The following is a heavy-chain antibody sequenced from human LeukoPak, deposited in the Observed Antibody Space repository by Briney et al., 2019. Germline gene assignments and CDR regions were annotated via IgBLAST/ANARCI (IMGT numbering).Heavy chain of an antibody. CDR1: GYSFSTCY. V-gene: IGHV1-46*01. D-gene: IGHD6-19*01. J-gene: IGHJ4*02. Sequence: GASVKVSCKASGYSFSTCYIHWVRQAPGQGLEWMGIINPNTGSANSAQKFQGRLTMTRDTSTSTVYMELSSLRSEDTAVYYCARQAIGVAGRMFDYWGQGTLVTLSS. CDR3: ARQAIGVAGRMFDY. CDR2: INPNTGSA.